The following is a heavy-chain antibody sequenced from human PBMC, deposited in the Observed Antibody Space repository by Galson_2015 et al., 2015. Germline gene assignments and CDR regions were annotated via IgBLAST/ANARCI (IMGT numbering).Heavy chain of an antibody. CDR3: AREEYYYDSSGFYGMDV. Sequence: SVKVSCKASGYTFTGYYMHWVRQAPGQGLEWMGRINPNSGGTNYAQKFQGRVTMTRDTSISTAYMELSRLRSDDTAVYYCAREEYYYDSSGFYGMDVWGQGTTVPVSS. D-gene: IGHD3-22*01. CDR2: INPNSGGT. J-gene: IGHJ6*02. CDR1: GYTFTGYY. V-gene: IGHV1-2*06.